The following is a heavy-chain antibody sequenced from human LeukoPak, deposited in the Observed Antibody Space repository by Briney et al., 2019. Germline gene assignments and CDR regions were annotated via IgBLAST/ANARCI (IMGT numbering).Heavy chain of an antibody. V-gene: IGHV4-34*01. J-gene: IGHJ3*02. Sequence: PSETLSLTCAVYSGSFSGYYWSWIRQPPGKGLEWIGEINHSGSTNYNPSLKSRVTISVDTSKNQFSLKLSSVTAADTAVYYCARGLRRNLTGTRRAFDIWGQGTMVTVSS. CDR1: SGSFSGYY. D-gene: IGHD3-9*01. CDR3: ARGLRRNLTGTRRAFDI. CDR2: INHSGST.